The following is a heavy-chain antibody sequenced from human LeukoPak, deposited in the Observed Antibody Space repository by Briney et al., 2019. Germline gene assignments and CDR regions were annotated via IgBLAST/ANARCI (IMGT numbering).Heavy chain of an antibody. V-gene: IGHV3-33*01. CDR2: ISYDGSNK. Sequence: PGGSLRLSCAASGFTFSSYGMHWVRQAPGKGLEWVAVISYDGSNKYYADSVKGRFTISRDNSKNTLYLQMNSLRAEDTAVYYCARDPNYYYDSSGYPSGNYWGQGTLVTVSS. CDR3: ARDPNYYYDSSGYPSGNY. CDR1: GFTFSSYG. J-gene: IGHJ4*02. D-gene: IGHD3-22*01.